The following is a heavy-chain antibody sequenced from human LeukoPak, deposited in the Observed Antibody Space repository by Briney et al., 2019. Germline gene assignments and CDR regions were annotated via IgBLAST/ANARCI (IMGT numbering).Heavy chain of an antibody. D-gene: IGHD2-15*01. CDR1: GFTFSSYA. Sequence: PGGALRLSCAASGFTFSSYAMSWVRQAPGKGLEWVSAISGSGGSTYYAESVKGRFTISRDNSKNTLYLQMNSLRAEDTAVYYCAKVGAVVAALYFDYWGQGTLVTVSS. V-gene: IGHV3-23*01. CDR3: AKVGAVVAALYFDY. CDR2: ISGSGGST. J-gene: IGHJ4*02.